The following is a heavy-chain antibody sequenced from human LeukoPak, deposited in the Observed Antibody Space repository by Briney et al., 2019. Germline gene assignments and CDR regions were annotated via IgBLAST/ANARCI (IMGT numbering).Heavy chain of an antibody. J-gene: IGHJ4*02. CDR2: ISDSGDRT. CDR3: APYSYGPYYFDY. V-gene: IGHV3-23*01. Sequence: GGSLGLSCAASGFTFSSYAMTWVRQAPGKGLEWVSGISDSGDRTYYADSVRGRFTISRDNSKNTLYLQMNSLRAEDTAVYYCAPYSYGPYYFDYWGQGTLVTVSS. CDR1: GFTFSSYA. D-gene: IGHD5-18*01.